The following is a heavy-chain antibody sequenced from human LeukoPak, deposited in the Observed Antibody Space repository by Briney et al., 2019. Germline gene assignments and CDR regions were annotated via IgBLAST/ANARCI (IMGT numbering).Heavy chain of an antibody. V-gene: IGHV4-38-2*02. D-gene: IGHD3-22*01. CDR2: IYHSGST. CDR3: ARSNYDSSGYIFDY. J-gene: IGHJ4*02. Sequence: SETLSLTCTVSGYSISSGYYWGWIRQPPGKGLEWIGSIYHSGSTNYNPSLKSRVTMSVDTSKNQFSLKLSSVTAADTAVYYCARSNYDSSGYIFDYWGQGTLVTVSS. CDR1: GYSISSGYY.